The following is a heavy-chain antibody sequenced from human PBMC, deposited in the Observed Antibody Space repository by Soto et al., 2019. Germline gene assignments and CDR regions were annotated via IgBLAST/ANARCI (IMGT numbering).Heavy chain of an antibody. J-gene: IGHJ6*02. V-gene: IGHV1-46*01. D-gene: IGHD3-3*01. CDR3: ARDPRFLEWLSATYGMDV. CDR1: GYTFTSYY. Sequence: QVQLVQSGAEVKKPGASVKVSCKASGYTFTSYYMHWVRQAPGQGLEWMGIINPSGGSTSYAQKFHCSFTMTRDTSTSTVYMELSSRRSEDTAVYYCARDPRFLEWLSATYGMDVWGQGTTVTVSS. CDR2: INPSGGST.